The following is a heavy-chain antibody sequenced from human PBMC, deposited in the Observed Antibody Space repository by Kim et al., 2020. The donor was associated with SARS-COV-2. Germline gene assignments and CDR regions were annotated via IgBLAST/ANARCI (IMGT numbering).Heavy chain of an antibody. CDR3: ARGGYYYGSGAPDY. V-gene: IGHV3-7*03. J-gene: IGHJ4*02. CDR1: GFTFSSYW. D-gene: IGHD3-10*01. CDR2: IKEDGSEK. Sequence: GGSLRLSCVASGFTFSSYWMSWVRQAPGKGLEWVANIKEDGSEKYYVDSVKGRFTISRDNAKNSLYLQMNSLRAEDTAVYYCARGGYYYGSGAPDYWGQGTLVTVSS.